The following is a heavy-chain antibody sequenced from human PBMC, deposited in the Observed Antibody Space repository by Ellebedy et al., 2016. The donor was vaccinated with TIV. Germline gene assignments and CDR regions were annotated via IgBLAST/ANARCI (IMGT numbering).Heavy chain of an antibody. CDR3: ARVLLGVTPDY. CDR1: GGSVSSGSYY. CDR2: IYYSGST. Sequence: SETLSLTCTVSGGSVSSGSYYWSWIRQPPGKGLEWIGYIYYSGSTNYNPSLKSRVTISVDTSKNQFSLKLSSVTAADTAVYYCARVLLGVTPDYWGQGTLVTVSS. D-gene: IGHD1-26*01. V-gene: IGHV4-61*01. J-gene: IGHJ4*02.